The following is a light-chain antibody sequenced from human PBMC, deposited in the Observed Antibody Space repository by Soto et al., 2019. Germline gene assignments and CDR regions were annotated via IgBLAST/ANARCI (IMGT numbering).Light chain of an antibody. CDR1: SSDVGSYNR. CDR2: EVS. CDR3: CLFRSGNTI. J-gene: IGLJ1*01. V-gene: IGLV2-18*01. Sequence: QSALTQPPSVSGSPGQSVTISCTGTSSDVGSYNRVSWYLQPPGTAPKLMIYEVSNRPLGVPDRFYGSKSGSTASLTISGLQAEDEADYYCCLFRSGNTICGTGTKVTV.